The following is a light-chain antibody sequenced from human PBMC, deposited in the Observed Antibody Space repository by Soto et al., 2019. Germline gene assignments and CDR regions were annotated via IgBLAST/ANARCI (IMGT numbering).Light chain of an antibody. V-gene: IGLV2-14*01. J-gene: IGLJ1*01. CDR2: GVS. Sequence: QSALAQPASVSGSPGQSINISYPGTSSNAGMYDYVSWYQQYPGKAPKLGIYGVSYRPSGVSHRFSGSKYGTTASLTTSGLLSEGEAEYYCCAWTTGSTLYGFGSGTKVTV. CDR3: CAWTTGSTLYG. CDR1: SSNAGMYDY.